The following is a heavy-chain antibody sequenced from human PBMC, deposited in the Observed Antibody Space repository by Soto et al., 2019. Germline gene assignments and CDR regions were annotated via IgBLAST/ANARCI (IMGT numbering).Heavy chain of an antibody. V-gene: IGHV3-20*04. CDR2: INWNSDST. CDR3: ASALYESRGYYNAPIDY. CDR1: GFTFDDYA. Sequence: EVQMVESGGGVVRPGGSLRLSCTASGFTFDDYAMTWVRQAPGKGLEWVSAINWNSDSTCYADSVKGRFTISRDNAKNSLYLQMDSLRAEDTALYFCASALYESRGYYNAPIDYWGQGTLVTVSS. D-gene: IGHD3-22*01. J-gene: IGHJ4*02.